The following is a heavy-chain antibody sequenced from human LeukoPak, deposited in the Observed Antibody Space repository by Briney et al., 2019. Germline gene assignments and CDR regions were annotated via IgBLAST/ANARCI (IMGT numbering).Heavy chain of an antibody. J-gene: IGHJ4*02. CDR2: IKQDGSEK. D-gene: IGHD6-13*01. Sequence: QPGGSLRLSCAVSGFSFSSSWMSWVRQAPGKGLEWVANIKQDGSEKYYVDSVKGRFSISRDNAKNSLFLQMNSLRAEDTAVYYCARGSSSWYGIFDYWGQGTLVTVSS. CDR3: ARGSSSWYGIFDY. CDR1: GFSFSSSW. V-gene: IGHV3-7*01.